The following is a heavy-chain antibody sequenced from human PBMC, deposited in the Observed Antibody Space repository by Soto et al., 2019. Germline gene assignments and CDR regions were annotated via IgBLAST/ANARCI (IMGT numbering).Heavy chain of an antibody. D-gene: IGHD5-12*01. CDR1: GGSFSGYY. J-gene: IGHJ6*03. CDR2: INHSGST. CDR3: ARARNIVATIRQRNYYYYYMDV. Sequence: PSETLSLTCAVYGGSFSGYYWSWIRQPPGKGLEWIGEINHSGSTNYNPSLKGRVTISVDTSKNQFSLKLSSVTAADTAVYYCARARNIVATIRQRNYYYYYMDVWGKGTTVTVSS. V-gene: IGHV4-34*01.